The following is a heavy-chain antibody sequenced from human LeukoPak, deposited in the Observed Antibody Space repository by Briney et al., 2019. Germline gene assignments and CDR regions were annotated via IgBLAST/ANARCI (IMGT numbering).Heavy chain of an antibody. V-gene: IGHV3-30-3*01. CDR2: ISYDGSNK. Sequence: GGSLRLSCAASGFTFSSYAMHWVRQAPGKGLEWVAVISYDGSNKYYADSVKGRFTISRGNSKNTLYLQMNSLRAEDTAVYYCARSPYLTIFGVVEHYCMDVWGQGTTVTVSS. CDR3: ARSPYLTIFGVVEHYCMDV. D-gene: IGHD3-3*01. CDR1: GFTFSSYA. J-gene: IGHJ6*02.